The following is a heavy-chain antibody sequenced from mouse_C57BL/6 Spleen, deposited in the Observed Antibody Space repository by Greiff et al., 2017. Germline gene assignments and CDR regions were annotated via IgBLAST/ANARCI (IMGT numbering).Heavy chain of an antibody. D-gene: IGHD2-3*01. CDR2: IYPRDGST. Sequence: QVQLKQSGPELVKPGASVKLSCKASGYTFTSYDINWVKQRPGQGLEWIGWIYPRDGSTKYNEKFKGKATLTVDTSSSTAYMELHSLTSEDSAVYFCARGGDGYYGPYWYFDVWGTGTTVTVSS. CDR3: ARGGDGYYGPYWYFDV. V-gene: IGHV1-85*01. CDR1: GYTFTSYD. J-gene: IGHJ1*03.